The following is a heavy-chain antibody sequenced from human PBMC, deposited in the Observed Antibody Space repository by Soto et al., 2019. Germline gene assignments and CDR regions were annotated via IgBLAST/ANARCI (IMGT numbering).Heavy chain of an antibody. Sequence: EVQLLESGGGLVQPGGSLRLSCAASGFTFSSYAMSWVRQAPGKGLEWVSAISGSGGSTYYADSVKGRFTISRDNSKNTLYLQMNSLRAEDTAVYYCAIDYDWTTVTTCNWYFDLWGRGTLVTVSS. V-gene: IGHV3-23*01. J-gene: IGHJ2*01. CDR1: GFTFSSYA. CDR3: AIDYDWTTVTTCNWYFDL. D-gene: IGHD4-17*01. CDR2: ISGSGGST.